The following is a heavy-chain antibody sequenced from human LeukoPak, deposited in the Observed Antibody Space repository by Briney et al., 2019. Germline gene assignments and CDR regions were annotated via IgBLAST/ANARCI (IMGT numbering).Heavy chain of an antibody. D-gene: IGHD5-18*01. CDR2: VYPGDSDV. V-gene: IGHV5-51*01. Sequence: RGESLKISCKGSGYSFATYWIGWVRQMPGKGLEWMGIVYPGDSDVRYSPSFQGQVTISVDKSINTAYLQWSSLKASDTAKFYCARHQDGYTYGYDYWGQGTLVTVSP. CDR3: ARHQDGYTYGYDY. J-gene: IGHJ4*02. CDR1: GYSFATYW.